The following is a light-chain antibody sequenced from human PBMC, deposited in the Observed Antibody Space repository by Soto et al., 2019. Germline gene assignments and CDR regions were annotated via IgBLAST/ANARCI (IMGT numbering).Light chain of an antibody. J-gene: IGLJ1*01. CDR2: DVN. CDR3: SSYRGYNNYLV. CDR1: ISDIGGYRY. Sequence: QSALTQPPSASGSPGQSVTISCTGTISDIGGYRYVSWYQQYPGKAPKLIISDVNKRPSGVPDRFSASKSGNTASLTVSGLQAEDEAEYYCSSYRGYNNYLVFGTGIKVTVL. V-gene: IGLV2-8*01.